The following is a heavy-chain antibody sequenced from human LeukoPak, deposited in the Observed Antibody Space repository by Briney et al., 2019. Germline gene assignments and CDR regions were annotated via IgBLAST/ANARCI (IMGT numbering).Heavy chain of an antibody. CDR2: IYHSGST. J-gene: IGHJ4*02. V-gene: IGHV4-4*02. CDR1: GGSISSSNW. Sequence: SGTLSLTCAVSGGSISSSNWWSWVRQPPGKGLEWIGEIYHSGSTNYNPSLKSRVTISVDKSKNQFSLKLSSVTAADTAVYYCARTVIYYYDSSGSSCLDYWGQGTLVTVSS. D-gene: IGHD3-22*01. CDR3: ARTVIYYYDSSGSSCLDY.